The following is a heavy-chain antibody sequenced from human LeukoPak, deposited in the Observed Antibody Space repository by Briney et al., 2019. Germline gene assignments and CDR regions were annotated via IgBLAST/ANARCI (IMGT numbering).Heavy chain of an antibody. V-gene: IGHV1-2*02. Sequence: ASVKVSCKASEYTFTGYYMHWVRQAPGQGLEWMGWINPNSGGTNYAQKFQGRVTMTRDTSISTAYMELSRLRSDDTAVYYCARDLYGGNSPYYYYYGMDVWGQGTTVTVS. CDR2: INPNSGGT. CDR1: EYTFTGYY. CDR3: ARDLYGGNSPYYYYYGMDV. J-gene: IGHJ6*02. D-gene: IGHD4-23*01.